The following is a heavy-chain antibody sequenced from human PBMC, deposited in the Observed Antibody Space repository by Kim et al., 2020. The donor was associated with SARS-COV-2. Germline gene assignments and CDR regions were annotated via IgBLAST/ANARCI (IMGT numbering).Heavy chain of an antibody. V-gene: IGHV4-59*01. Sequence: SETLSLTCTVSGGSISSYSWSWIRQPPGKELEWIGCVYNSGGTNYNPSLKSRVTISVDTSNNHLSLKLNSVTAADTAVYYCARAPHCSSTSCYTWFDPWGQGILVTVSS. D-gene: IGHD2-2*02. J-gene: IGHJ5*02. CDR3: ARAPHCSSTSCYTWFDP. CDR2: VYNSGGT. CDR1: GGSISSYS.